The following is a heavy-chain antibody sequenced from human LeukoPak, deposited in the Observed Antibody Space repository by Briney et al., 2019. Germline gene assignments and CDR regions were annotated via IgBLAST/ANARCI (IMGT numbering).Heavy chain of an antibody. Sequence: SETLSLTYTVSGGSISSYYWSWIRQPPGKGLEWIGYIYYSGSTNYNPSLKSRVTISVDTSKNQFSLKLSSVTAADTAVYYCARTGCSGGNCYYYYYGMDVWGQGTTVTVSS. CDR3: ARTGCSGGNCYYYYYGMDV. D-gene: IGHD2-15*01. J-gene: IGHJ6*02. CDR2: IYYSGST. CDR1: GGSISSYY. V-gene: IGHV4-59*01.